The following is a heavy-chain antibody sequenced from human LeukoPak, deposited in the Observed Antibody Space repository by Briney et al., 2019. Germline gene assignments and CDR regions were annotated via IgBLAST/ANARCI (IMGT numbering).Heavy chain of an antibody. D-gene: IGHD2-21*02. CDR3: LSSGWGLDY. J-gene: IGHJ4*02. CDR1: GFTFSSYA. CDR2: ISGSGGST. Sequence: GGSLRLSCAASGFTFSSYAMSWVRQAPGKGPEWVSAISGSGGSTYYADSVKGRFTISRDNSKNTLYLQMNSLRAEDTAVYYCLSSGWGLDYWGQGTLVTVPS. V-gene: IGHV3-23*01.